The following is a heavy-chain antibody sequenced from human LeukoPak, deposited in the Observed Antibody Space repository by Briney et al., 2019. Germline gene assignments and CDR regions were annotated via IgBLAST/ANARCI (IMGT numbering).Heavy chain of an antibody. CDR2: IYPGGSP. J-gene: IGHJ5*02. CDR1: NDSISSNKW. Sequence: PSGTLSLTCAVSNDSISSNKWWSWVRQSPGKGLEWIGEIYPGGSPNYNPSLESRITMSVDKSKNQFSLKLSSVTATDTAVYFCARRGPESYFNNWFDPWGQGTLVTVSS. D-gene: IGHD3-10*01. CDR3: ARRGPESYFNNWFDP. V-gene: IGHV4-4*02.